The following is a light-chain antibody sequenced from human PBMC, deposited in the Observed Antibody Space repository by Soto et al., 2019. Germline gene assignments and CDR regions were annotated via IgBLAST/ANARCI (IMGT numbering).Light chain of an antibody. CDR3: QQYGSSPWT. V-gene: IGKV3-20*01. CDR1: QSVSNSY. CDR2: GAS. Sequence: EIVLTQSPGTLSLSPGERATLSCRASQSVSNSYLAWYQQKPGQAPRLLIFGASTRATGTPDRSSGSGSGTDFTLSISRLEPEDFAVYYCQQYGSSPWTFGQGTKVDIK. J-gene: IGKJ1*01.